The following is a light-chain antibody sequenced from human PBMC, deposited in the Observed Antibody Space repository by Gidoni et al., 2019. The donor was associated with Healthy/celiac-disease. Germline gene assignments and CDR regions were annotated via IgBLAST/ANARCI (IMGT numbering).Light chain of an antibody. CDR1: QVISSW. V-gene: IGKV1-12*01. CDR3: QQAHIFPFT. CDR2: AAS. Sequence: DIQMTQSPSSVSASVGDRVTITCRASQVISSWLAWYQQKPGKAPKLLIYAASSLQSGVQSRFSGSGSGTGFTLTISSLQPGDFATYYCQQAHIFPFTFGGGTKVEIK. J-gene: IGKJ4*01.